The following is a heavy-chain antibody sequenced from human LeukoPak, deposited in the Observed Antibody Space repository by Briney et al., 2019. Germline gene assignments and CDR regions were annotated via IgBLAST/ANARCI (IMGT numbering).Heavy chain of an antibody. CDR1: GFTFSSYG. J-gene: IGHJ4*02. CDR2: IRYDGTNK. Sequence: GGSLRLSCAASGFTFSSYGMHWVRQAPGKGLEWVAFIRYDGTNKYYADSVKGRFTISRDNSKNTLYLPMNSLRAEDTAVYYCAKVAAGSGWCFDYWGQGTLVTVSS. CDR3: AKVAAGSGWCFDY. D-gene: IGHD6-19*01. V-gene: IGHV3-30*02.